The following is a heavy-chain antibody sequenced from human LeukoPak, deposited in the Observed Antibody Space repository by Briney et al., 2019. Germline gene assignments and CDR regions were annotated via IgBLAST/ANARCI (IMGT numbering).Heavy chain of an antibody. CDR2: INPNSGGT. J-gene: IGHJ5*02. CDR1: GYTFTGYY. V-gene: IGHV1-2*02. D-gene: IGHD3-22*01. Sequence: ASVTVSCTASGYTFTGYYMHWVRQAPGQGLEWMGWINPNSGGTNYAQKFQGRVTMTRDTFISTAYMELSRLRSDDTAVYYCARWGYSNWFDPWGQGTLVTVSS. CDR3: ARWGYSNWFDP.